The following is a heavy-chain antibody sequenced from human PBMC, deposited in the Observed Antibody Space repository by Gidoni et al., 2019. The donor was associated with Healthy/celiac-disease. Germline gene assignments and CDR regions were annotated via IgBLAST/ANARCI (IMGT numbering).Heavy chain of an antibody. Sequence: QVQLVASGGGVVQPGRSLRLSCAASGFTFSSYGMHWVRQAPGKGLGWVAVIWYDGSNKYYADSVKGRFTISRDNSKNTLYLQMNSLRAEDTAVYYCARGIAVAGTLDYWGQGTLVTVSS. J-gene: IGHJ4*02. CDR1: GFTFSSYG. CDR2: IWYDGSNK. D-gene: IGHD6-19*01. CDR3: ARGIAVAGTLDY. V-gene: IGHV3-33*01.